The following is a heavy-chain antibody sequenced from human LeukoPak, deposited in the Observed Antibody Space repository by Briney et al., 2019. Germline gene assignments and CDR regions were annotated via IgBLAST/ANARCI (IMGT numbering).Heavy chain of an antibody. CDR2: IYYSGST. Sequence: PSQTLSLTCTVAGGSTSRYYWSWIRQPPGKGLGWIGYIYYSGSTNYNPSLKSRVTISVDTSKNQFSLKLSSVTAADTAVYYCARGLQWLVEGWFDPWGQGTLVTVSS. CDR1: GGSTSRYY. V-gene: IGHV4-59*01. CDR3: ARGLQWLVEGWFDP. J-gene: IGHJ5*02. D-gene: IGHD6-19*01.